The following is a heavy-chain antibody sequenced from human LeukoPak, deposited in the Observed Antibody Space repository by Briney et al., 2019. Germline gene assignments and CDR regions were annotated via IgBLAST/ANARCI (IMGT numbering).Heavy chain of an antibody. CDR1: GGSISGNY. Sequence: SETLSLTCAVYGGSISGNYWSWIRQPPGKGLEWIGEINHSGSTNYNPSLKSRVTISVDTSKNQFSLKLSSVTAADTAVYYCARGGRRGYYYGSGSYSDYWGQGTLVTVSS. CDR2: INHSGST. D-gene: IGHD3-10*01. CDR3: ARGGRRGYYYGSGSYSDY. J-gene: IGHJ4*02. V-gene: IGHV4-34*01.